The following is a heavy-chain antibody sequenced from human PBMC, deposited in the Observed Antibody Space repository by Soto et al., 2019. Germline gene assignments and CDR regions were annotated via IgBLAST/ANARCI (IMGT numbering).Heavy chain of an antibody. J-gene: IGHJ4*02. V-gene: IGHV3-66*04. CDR3: SRHGYNYGGGSFDY. D-gene: IGHD5-18*01. CDR1: GVTVSSNY. CDR2: IYSGGST. Sequence: EVQLVESGGGLVQPGGSLRLSCAASGVTVSSNYMSWVRQAPGKGLEWVSVIYSGGSTYYADSVKGRFTISRDNSKNPLYLQMNSLRAEVTAVYYCSRHGYNYGGGSFDYWGQGTLVTVSS.